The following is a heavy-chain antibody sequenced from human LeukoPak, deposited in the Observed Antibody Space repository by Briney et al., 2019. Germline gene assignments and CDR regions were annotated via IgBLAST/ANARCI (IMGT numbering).Heavy chain of an antibody. V-gene: IGHV3-7*01. D-gene: IGHD1-20*01. CDR1: GFTFISYW. CDR2: IKQDGSET. CDR3: AVGQITFDY. Sequence: GGSLRLSCAASGFTFISYWMTWVRQAPGKGLEWVANIKQDGSETYYVDSVKGRFTISRDNAKNSLYLQMNSLRAEDTAVYYCAVGQITFDYWGQGTLVTVSS. J-gene: IGHJ4*02.